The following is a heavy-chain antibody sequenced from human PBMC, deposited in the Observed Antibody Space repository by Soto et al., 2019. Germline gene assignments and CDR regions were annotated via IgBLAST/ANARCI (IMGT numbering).Heavy chain of an antibody. J-gene: IGHJ4*02. V-gene: IGHV3-11*01. CDR2: ISSSGSTI. D-gene: IGHD1-7*01. Sequence: GGSLRLSCAASGFTFSDYYMSWIRQAPGKGLEWVSYISSSGSTIYYADSVKGRFTISRDNAKNSLYLQMNSLRAEDTAVYYCAGINWNYSLDYWGQGTLVTVSS. CDR3: AGINWNYSLDY. CDR1: GFTFSDYY.